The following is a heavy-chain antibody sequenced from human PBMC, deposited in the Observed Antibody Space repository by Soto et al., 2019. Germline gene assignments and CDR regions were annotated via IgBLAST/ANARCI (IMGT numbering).Heavy chain of an antibody. Sequence: EVQLVESGGGLVEPGGSLRLSCAASGFTFNGAWMNWVRQGPGKGLEWVGRVKSKVDGETIDYAAPVKGRFTISRDDSRNTVYLQMNILSTEDTAMYYCSADLPDWGAYAFDYWGQGALVTVSS. CDR1: GFTFNGAW. V-gene: IGHV3-15*07. J-gene: IGHJ4*02. CDR2: VKSKVDGETI. D-gene: IGHD3-16*01. CDR3: SADLPDWGAYAFDY.